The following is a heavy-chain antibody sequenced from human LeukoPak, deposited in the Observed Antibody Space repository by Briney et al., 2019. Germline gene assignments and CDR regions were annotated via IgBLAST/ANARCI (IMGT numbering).Heavy chain of an antibody. CDR3: ARHGDYGDYGGVGWFDP. Sequence: PSETLSLTCTVSGGSISISSYYWGWIRQPPGKGLEWIGSIYYSGSTYYNPSLKSRVTISVDTSKNQFSLKLSSVTAADTAVYYCARHGDYGDYGGVGWFDPWGQGTLVTVSS. D-gene: IGHD4-17*01. J-gene: IGHJ5*02. V-gene: IGHV4-39*01. CDR2: IYYSGST. CDR1: GGSISISSYY.